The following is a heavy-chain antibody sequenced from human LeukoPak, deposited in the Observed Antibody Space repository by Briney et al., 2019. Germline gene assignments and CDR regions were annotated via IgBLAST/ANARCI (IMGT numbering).Heavy chain of an antibody. CDR1: GFTFSSYS. CDR3: ASDMDIGVVAAAIFGY. Sequence: GGSLRLTCEASGFTFSSYSMNWVRQAPGKGLEWVSYISGSSSPIYYADSVKGRFTSFRDNAKNSLYLQMKSVRDEDTAVYYCASDMDIGVVAAAIFGYWGQGTLVTVSS. D-gene: IGHD2-2*03. J-gene: IGHJ4*02. CDR2: ISGSSSPI. V-gene: IGHV3-48*02.